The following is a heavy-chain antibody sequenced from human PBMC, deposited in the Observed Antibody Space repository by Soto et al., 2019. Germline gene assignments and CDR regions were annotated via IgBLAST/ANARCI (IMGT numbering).Heavy chain of an antibody. Sequence: ASVKVSCKASGYTFTSYGISWVRQAPGQALEWMGWISAYNGNTNYAQKLQGRVTMTTDTSTSTAYMELRSLRSDDTAVYYCGRASYGVPAAIGFYWAQGTLVTVSS. D-gene: IGHD2-2*01. CDR2: ISAYNGNT. CDR1: GYTFTSYG. V-gene: IGHV1-18*01. J-gene: IGHJ4*02. CDR3: GRASYGVPAAIGFY.